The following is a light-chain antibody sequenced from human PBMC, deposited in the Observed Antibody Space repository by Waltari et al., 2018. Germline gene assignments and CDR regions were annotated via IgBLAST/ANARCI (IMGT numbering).Light chain of an antibody. J-gene: IGKJ1*01. CDR3: QHYVRLPVT. CDR1: QSVSRV. CDR2: GAS. Sequence: EIVLTQSPDTLSLSPGERATLSCRASQSVSRVLAWYQQKPGQAPRLLIYGASNRATGIPDRFSGSGSGTDFSLTISRLDPEDFAVYYCQHYVRLPVTFGQGTKVEIK. V-gene: IGKV3-20*01.